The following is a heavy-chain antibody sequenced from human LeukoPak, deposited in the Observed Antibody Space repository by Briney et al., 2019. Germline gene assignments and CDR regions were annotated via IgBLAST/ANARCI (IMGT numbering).Heavy chain of an antibody. CDR2: IYYSGST. J-gene: IGHJ4*02. D-gene: IGHD3-10*01. CDR3: ARGPLMVRGPFDY. Sequence: SETLSLTCTASGGSISTYYWSWIRQPPGKGLEWVGVIYYSGSTNQNPSLRSRVTISVDTSKNQFSLKLNSVTAADTAVYYCARGPLMVRGPFDYWGQGTLVTVSS. CDR1: GGSISTYY. V-gene: IGHV4-59*01.